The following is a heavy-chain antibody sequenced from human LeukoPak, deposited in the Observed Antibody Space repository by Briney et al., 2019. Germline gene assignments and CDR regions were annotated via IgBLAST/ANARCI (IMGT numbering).Heavy chain of an antibody. CDR1: GGSISSYY. J-gene: IGHJ4*02. V-gene: IGHV4-59*01. CDR2: IYYSGST. Sequence: SETLTLTCTVSGGSISSYYWSWIRQPPGKGLEWIGYIYYSGSTNYNPSLKSRVTISVDTSKNQFSLKLSSVTAADTAVYYCARGGVPGVTAPDWGQGTLVTVSS. CDR3: ARGGVPGVTAPD. D-gene: IGHD2-21*02.